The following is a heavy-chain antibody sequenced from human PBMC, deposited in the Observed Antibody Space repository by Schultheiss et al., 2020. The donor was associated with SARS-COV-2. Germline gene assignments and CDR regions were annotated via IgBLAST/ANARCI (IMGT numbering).Heavy chain of an antibody. V-gene: IGHV3-23*01. Sequence: GGSLRLSCAASGFTFSTYVMSWVRQAPGRGLEWVSTISGRGDDTYYADSVKGRFSISRDNSKRTLYLQMNSLRAEDTAIYYCARESRYYYDSSGAVDVWGQGTTVTVSS. D-gene: IGHD3-22*01. CDR2: ISGRGDDT. CDR3: ARESRYYYDSSGAVDV. J-gene: IGHJ6*02. CDR1: GFTFSTYV.